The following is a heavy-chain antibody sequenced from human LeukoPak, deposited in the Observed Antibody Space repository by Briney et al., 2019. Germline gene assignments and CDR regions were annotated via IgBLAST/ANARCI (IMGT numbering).Heavy chain of an antibody. CDR1: GYTLTELS. J-gene: IGHJ5*02. CDR3: ATISYSSGWYWFDP. D-gene: IGHD6-19*01. CDR2: FDLEDGET. V-gene: IGHV1-24*01. Sequence: ASVKVSCKVSGYTLTELSMHWVRQAPGKGLEWMGGFDLEDGETIYAQKFQGRVTMTEDTSTDTAYMELSSLRSEDTAVYYCATISYSSGWYWFDPWGQGTLVTVSS.